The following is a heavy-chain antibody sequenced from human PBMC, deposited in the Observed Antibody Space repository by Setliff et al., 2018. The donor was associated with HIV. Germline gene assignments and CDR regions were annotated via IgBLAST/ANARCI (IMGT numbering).Heavy chain of an antibody. CDR2: INPKSGGT. D-gene: IGHD1-26*01. J-gene: IGHJ6*02. V-gene: IGHV1-2*06. Sequence: ASVKVSCKASGYTFNDNYIHWVRQAPGQGLEWMGRINPKSGGTSYAQKFQDRVTMTRDMSTSTAYMELSSLRSEDTAVYYCAGGDSGSYWDYYYGMDVWGQGTTVTVSS. CDR3: AGGDSGSYWDYYYGMDV. CDR1: GYTFNDNY.